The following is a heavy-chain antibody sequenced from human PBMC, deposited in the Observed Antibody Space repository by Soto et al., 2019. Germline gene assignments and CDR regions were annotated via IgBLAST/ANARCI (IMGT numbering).Heavy chain of an antibody. J-gene: IGHJ1*01. CDR3: MGHGGEKFQH. CDR1: GGSISSGGYY. D-gene: IGHD2-21*01. V-gene: IGHV4-31*03. Sequence: QVQLQESGPGLVKPSQTLSLTCTVSGGSISSGGYYWSWIRQHPGKGLEWFGYIYYSGSSYYNPALQSRVTISVDTSKNQFSLKLSSVTAADTAVYYCMGHGGEKFQHWGQGTLVTVSS. CDR2: IYYSGSS.